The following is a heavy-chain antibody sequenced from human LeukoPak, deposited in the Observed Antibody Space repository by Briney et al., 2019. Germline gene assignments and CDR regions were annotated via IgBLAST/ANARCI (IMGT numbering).Heavy chain of an antibody. D-gene: IGHD6-13*01. J-gene: IGHJ4*02. CDR3: ARGFGSSWYYFDY. V-gene: IGHV4-61*05. CDR1: GGSISSSSYY. CDR2: IHDSGST. Sequence: SETLSLTCTVSGGSISSSSYYWGWIRQPPGKRLEWIGYIHDSGSTNYNPSLKSRVTISVDTSKKQFSLKLSSVTAADTAVYYCARGFGSSWYYFDYWGQGTLVTASS.